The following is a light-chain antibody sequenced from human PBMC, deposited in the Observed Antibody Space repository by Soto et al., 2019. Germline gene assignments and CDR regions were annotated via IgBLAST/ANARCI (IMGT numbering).Light chain of an antibody. CDR3: QQYRSAPFT. CDR1: QSVSSSY. CDR2: GAS. Sequence: EIVLTQSPGTLSLSPGERATLSCRASQSVSSSYLAWYQQKPGQAPRLLIYGASSRATGIPDRFSGSGSGTEFTLTIRRLEPEDFAVYYCQQYRSAPFTFGPGTKVDIK. J-gene: IGKJ3*01. V-gene: IGKV3-20*01.